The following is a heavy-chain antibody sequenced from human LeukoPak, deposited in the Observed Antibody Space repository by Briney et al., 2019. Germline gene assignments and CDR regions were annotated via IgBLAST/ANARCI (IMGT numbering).Heavy chain of an antibody. CDR1: GGSISSYY. CDR3: ARSTLYYYDSSGVRAFDI. J-gene: IGHJ3*02. CDR2: IYYSGST. Sequence: SETLSLTCTVSGGSISSYYWSWSRQPPGKGLEGIGYIYYSGSTNYNPSLKSRVTISVDTSKKQFSLKLSSVTAADTAVYYCARSTLYYYDSSGVRAFDIWGQGTMVTVSS. V-gene: IGHV4-59*01. D-gene: IGHD3-22*01.